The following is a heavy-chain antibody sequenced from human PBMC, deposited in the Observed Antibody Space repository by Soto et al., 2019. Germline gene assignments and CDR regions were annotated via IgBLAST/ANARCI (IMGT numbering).Heavy chain of an antibody. J-gene: IGHJ6*02. CDR1: GGTFSSYA. CDR2: IIPIFGTA. D-gene: IGHD2-8*01. V-gene: IGHV1-69*13. CDR3: ARVDPSDRTNVVCYTGYYYYVMDV. Sequence: GASVKVSCKASGGTFSSYAISWVRQAPGQGLEWMGGIIPIFGTASYAQKFQGRVTITAAQSTSTAYMELSSLRSEDTAVYYCARVDPSDRTNVVCYTGYYYYVMDVWGQGTTVTVSS.